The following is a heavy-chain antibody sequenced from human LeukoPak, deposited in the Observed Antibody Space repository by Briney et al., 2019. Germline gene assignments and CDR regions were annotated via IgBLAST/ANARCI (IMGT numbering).Heavy chain of an antibody. CDR2: IRGSGDTT. D-gene: IGHD4-11*01. Sequence: GGSLRLSCAASGFTFGAYGMNLVRQTPGKGLEWVSAIRGSGDTTYSADSVKGRFTISRDNSKSTLYLQMNSLRAEDTALYYCAKGTTVSKSTYYFDYWGQGTLVSVSS. CDR1: GFTFGAYG. V-gene: IGHV3-23*01. CDR3: AKGTTVSKSTYYFDY. J-gene: IGHJ4*02.